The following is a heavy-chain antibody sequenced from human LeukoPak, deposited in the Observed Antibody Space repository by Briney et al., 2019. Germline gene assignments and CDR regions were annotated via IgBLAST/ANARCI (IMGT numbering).Heavy chain of an antibody. CDR2: IYYSGST. Sequence: SETLSLTCTVSGGSISSYYWNWIRQPPGKGLEWIGYIYYSGSTYYNPSLKSRVTISVDTSKNQFSLKLSSVTAADTAVYYCATRGSSWIKYWGQGTLVTVSS. D-gene: IGHD6-13*01. CDR1: GGSISSYY. CDR3: ATRGSSWIKY. V-gene: IGHV4-59*06. J-gene: IGHJ4*02.